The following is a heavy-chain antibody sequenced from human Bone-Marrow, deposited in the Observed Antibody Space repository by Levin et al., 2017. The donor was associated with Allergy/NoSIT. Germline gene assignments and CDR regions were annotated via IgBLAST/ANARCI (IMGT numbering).Heavy chain of an antibody. CDR3: ARGAGYGDYFDS. Sequence: SETLSLTCAVSGGSISNFYWTWIRQTPGVGLEWIGHVHYTGSSTYNPSLKTRLTISVDTSRNQFSLSLRSLSSADTAVYYCARGAGYGDYFDSWGQGTLVTVSS. D-gene: IGHD4-17*01. V-gene: IGHV4-59*01. CDR1: GGSISNFY. J-gene: IGHJ4*02. CDR2: VHYTGSS.